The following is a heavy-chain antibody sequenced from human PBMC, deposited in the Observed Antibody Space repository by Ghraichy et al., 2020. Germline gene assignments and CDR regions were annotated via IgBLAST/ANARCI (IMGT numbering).Heavy chain of an antibody. D-gene: IGHD3-22*01. CDR2: IYYSGST. J-gene: IGHJ6*03. CDR3: ARWNSDYYDSSGQYYYYYMDV. V-gene: IGHV4-31*03. CDR1: GGSISSGGYY. Sequence: LNISCTVSGGSISSGGYYWSWIRQHPGKGLEWIGYIYYSGSTYYNPSLKSRVTISVDTSKNQFLLKLSSVTAADTAVYYCARWNSDYYDSSGQYYYYYMDVWGKGTTVTVSS.